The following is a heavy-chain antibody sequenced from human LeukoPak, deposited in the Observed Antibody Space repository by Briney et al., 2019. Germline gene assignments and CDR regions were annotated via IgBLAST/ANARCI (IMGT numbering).Heavy chain of an antibody. V-gene: IGHV3-30*03. CDR3: TTKTIITIFGVVPHPYGMDV. J-gene: IGHJ6*02. D-gene: IGHD3-3*01. CDR1: GFTFSSYG. CDR2: ISYDGSNK. Sequence: GGSLRLSCAASGFTFSSYGMHWVRQAPGKGLEWVAVISYDGSNKYYADSVKGRFTISRDNSKNTLYLQMNSLGAEDTAVYYCTTKTIITIFGVVPHPYGMDVWGQGTTVTVSS.